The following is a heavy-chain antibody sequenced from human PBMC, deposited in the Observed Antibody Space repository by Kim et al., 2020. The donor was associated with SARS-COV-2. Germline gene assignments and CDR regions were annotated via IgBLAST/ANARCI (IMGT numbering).Heavy chain of an antibody. CDR3: SNHLLDSSGNF. J-gene: IGHJ4*01. Sequence: GGSLRLSCAASGFTFCSYTMNWVRQAPGKGLEWVSSISHSGHSQYYADSVKGRFTVSGATSMNTLYQYMTSLRAEDTAVYYSSNHLLDSSGNF. CDR2: ISHSGHSQ. D-gene: IGHD6-13*01. V-gene: IGHV3-48*04. CDR1: GFTFCSYT.